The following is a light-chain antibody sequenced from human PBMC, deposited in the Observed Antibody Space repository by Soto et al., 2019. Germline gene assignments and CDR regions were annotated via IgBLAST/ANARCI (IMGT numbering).Light chain of an antibody. J-gene: IGKJ5*01. CDR3: QQYGTSAIT. CDR1: QSVSSN. CDR2: GAS. Sequence: EIVMTQSPATLSVSPGERATLSCRASQSVSSNLAWYQQKPGQAPRLLIYGASNRAAGIPDRFSGDGSGTDFTLTISRLEPEDFAVYYCQQYGTSAITFGQGTRLEIK. V-gene: IGKV3-20*01.